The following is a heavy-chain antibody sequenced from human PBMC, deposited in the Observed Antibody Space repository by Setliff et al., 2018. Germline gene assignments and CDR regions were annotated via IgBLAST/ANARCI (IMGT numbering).Heavy chain of an antibody. J-gene: IGHJ5*02. CDR2: ISGIGSA. V-gene: IGHV4-61*02. CDR1: GASITTGSYS. D-gene: IGHD3-16*01. CDR3: ARDITREPYTGGFYHFVP. Sequence: SETLSLTCTVSGASITTGSYSWSWIRQSAGKGLEWVGRISGIGSATYNPSLKSRVSIFIDASNNQVSLDLSSVTAADSAVYYCARDITREPYTGGFYHFVPWGQGALVTVSS.